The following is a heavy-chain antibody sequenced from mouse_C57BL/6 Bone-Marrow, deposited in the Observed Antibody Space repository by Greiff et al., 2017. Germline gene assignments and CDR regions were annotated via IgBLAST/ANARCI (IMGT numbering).Heavy chain of an antibody. J-gene: IGHJ3*01. V-gene: IGHV1-69*01. CDR2: IDPSDSYT. CDR1: GYTFTSYW. D-gene: IGHD3-2*02. Sequence: VQLQQSGAELVMPGASVKLSCKASGYTFTSYWMHWVKQRPGQGLEWIGEIDPSDSYTNYNQKFKGKSTLTVDKSSSTAYMQLSSLTSEDSAVYCGSRDSSGVHGLAYWGQGTLVTVSA. CDR3: SRDSSGVHGLAY.